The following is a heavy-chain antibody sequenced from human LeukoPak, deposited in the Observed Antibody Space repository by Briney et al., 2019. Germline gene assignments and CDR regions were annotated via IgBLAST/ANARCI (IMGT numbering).Heavy chain of an antibody. V-gene: IGHV1-8*03. J-gene: IGHJ6*03. CDR1: GYTFTSYD. CDR2: MNPNSGNT. CDR3: ARGLRFVVLVAATKRRNYYYYMDV. D-gene: IGHD2-15*01. Sequence: ASVKVSCKASGYTFTSYDINWVRQATGQGLEWMRWMNPNSGNTGYAQKFQGRVTITRNTSISTAYMELSSLRSEDTAVYYCARGLRFVVLVAATKRRNYYYYMDVWGKGTTVTVSS.